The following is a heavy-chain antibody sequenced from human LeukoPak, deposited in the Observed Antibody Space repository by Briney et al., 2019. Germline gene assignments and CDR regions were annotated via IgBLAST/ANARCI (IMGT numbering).Heavy chain of an antibody. CDR3: ARDVFWSGHSSSAFGRRGLYYYYYMDV. J-gene: IGHJ6*03. V-gene: IGHV3-48*01. CDR2: ISNNNTSI. Sequence: GGSLRLSCAASGFTFTTYSMNWVRQAPGKGLEWVSYISNNNTSIYYADSVKGRFTISRDNAKNSLYLQMSSLRAEDTAVYYCARDVFWSGHSSSAFGRRGLYYYYYMDVWGKGTTVTVSS. CDR1: GFTFTTYS. D-gene: IGHD3-3*01.